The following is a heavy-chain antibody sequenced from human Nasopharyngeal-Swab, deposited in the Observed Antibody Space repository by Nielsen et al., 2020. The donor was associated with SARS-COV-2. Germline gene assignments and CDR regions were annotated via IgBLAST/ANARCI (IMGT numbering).Heavy chain of an antibody. CDR2: ISGSGGST. CDR3: AKDNYYDSSGFFSNYYYYGMDV. D-gene: IGHD3-22*01. J-gene: IGHJ6*02. CDR1: GFTFSSYA. V-gene: IGHV3-23*01. Sequence: GESLKISCAASGFTFSSYAMSWVRQAPGTGLEWVSAISGSGGSTYYADSVKGRFTISRDNSKNTLYLQLNSLRAEDTAVYYCAKDNYYDSSGFFSNYYYYGMDVWGQGTTVTVSS.